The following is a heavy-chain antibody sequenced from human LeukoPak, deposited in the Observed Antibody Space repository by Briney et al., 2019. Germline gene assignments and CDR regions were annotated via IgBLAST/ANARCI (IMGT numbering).Heavy chain of an antibody. CDR1: GGSISSSSYY. Sequence: SETLSLTCTVSGGSISSSSYYWGWIRQPPGKGLEWIGSIYYSGSTYYNPSLKSRVTMSVDTSKNQFSLKLSSVTAADTAVYYCARNYDILTGDEFYFDYWGQGTLVTVSS. CDR2: IYYSGST. D-gene: IGHD3-9*01. V-gene: IGHV4-39*07. CDR3: ARNYDILTGDEFYFDY. J-gene: IGHJ4*02.